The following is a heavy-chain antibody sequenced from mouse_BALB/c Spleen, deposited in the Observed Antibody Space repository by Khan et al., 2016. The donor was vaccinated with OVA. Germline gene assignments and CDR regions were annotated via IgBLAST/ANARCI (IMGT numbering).Heavy chain of an antibody. J-gene: IGHJ2*01. D-gene: IGHD1-1*01. V-gene: IGHV3-2*02. CDR2: ISYSGFT. CDR3: ARNNYYGYYFDY. Sequence: EVQLQESGPGLVKPSQSLSLTCTVTGYSITSGYAWNWIRQFPGNKLEWMGYISYSGFTNYNPSIKSRISITQETSKNQFFLQLRSVTTEDTTTYYCARNNYYGYYFDYWGQGATLTVSA. CDR1: GYSITSGYA.